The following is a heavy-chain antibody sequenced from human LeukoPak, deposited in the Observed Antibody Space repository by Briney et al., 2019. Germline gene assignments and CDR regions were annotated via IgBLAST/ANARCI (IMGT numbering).Heavy chain of an antibody. CDR2: IYYSGST. CDR1: GGSISSYY. D-gene: IGHD5-18*01. J-gene: IGHJ6*02. Sequence: SQTLSLTCTVSGGSISSYYWSWIRQPPGKGLEWIGYIYYSGSTNYNPSLKSRVTISVDTSKNQFSLKLSSVTAADTAVYYCARGKGSDTATVTADYYGMDVWGQGTTVTVSS. CDR3: ARGKGSDTATVTADYYGMDV. V-gene: IGHV4-59*01.